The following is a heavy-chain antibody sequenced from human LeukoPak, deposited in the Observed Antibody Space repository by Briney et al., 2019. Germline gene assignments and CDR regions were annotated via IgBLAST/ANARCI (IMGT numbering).Heavy chain of an antibody. CDR1: GYTFTSYY. J-gene: IGHJ4*02. Sequence: GASVKVSCKASGYTFTSYYMHWVRQAPGQGLEWMGIINPSGGSTSYAQKFQGRVTMTRDTSTSTAYMELSSLRSEDTAVYYCAREIRGVVVITRPLDYWGQGTLVTVSS. CDR3: AREIRGVVVITRPLDY. V-gene: IGHV1-46*01. D-gene: IGHD3-22*01. CDR2: INPSGGST.